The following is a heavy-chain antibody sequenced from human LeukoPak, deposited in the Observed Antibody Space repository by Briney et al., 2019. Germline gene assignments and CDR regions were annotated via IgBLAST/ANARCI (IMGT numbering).Heavy chain of an antibody. CDR3: ARSYCSSTCYAVGAFDI. CDR1: GGSISSSSYY. J-gene: IGHJ3*02. V-gene: IGHV4-39*01. D-gene: IGHD2-2*01. CDR2: IYYSGST. Sequence: PSETLSLTCTVSGGSISSSSYYWGWIRQPPGKGLEWIGSIYYSGSTYRNSSLKSRVSISVDTSKNQLSLKLSSVTAADTAVYYCARSYCSSTCYAVGAFDIWGQGTMVTVSS.